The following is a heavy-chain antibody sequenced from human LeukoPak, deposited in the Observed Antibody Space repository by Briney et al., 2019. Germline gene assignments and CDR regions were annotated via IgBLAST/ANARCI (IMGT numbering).Heavy chain of an antibody. J-gene: IGHJ6*04. CDR2: IYDSGST. V-gene: IGHV4-59*01. CDR1: GGSMTNLY. Sequence: SETLSLTCSVSGGSMTNLYWTWIRQPPGKGLEWIGDIYDSGSTRYNTSLESRVTISVDTSKNQFSLKLSSVTAAATAVYYCAKGGSINFFYGDVWGKGTTVTVSS. CDR3: AKGGSINFFYGDV. D-gene: IGHD3-10*01.